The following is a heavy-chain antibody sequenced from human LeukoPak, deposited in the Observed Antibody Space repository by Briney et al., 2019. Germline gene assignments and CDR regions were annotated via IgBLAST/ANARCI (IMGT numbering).Heavy chain of an antibody. CDR3: ARGPPEDIVVVVDNY. CDR2: ISSGSNYI. V-gene: IGHV3-21*01. J-gene: IGHJ4*02. Sequence: GGSLRLSCAASGFTFSSYTMNWVRQAPVKGLEWVSYISSGSNYIYYADSVKGRFTISRDNAKNSLYLQMNSLRAEDTAVYYCARGPPEDIVVVVDNYWGQGTLVTVSS. CDR1: GFTFSSYT. D-gene: IGHD2-15*01.